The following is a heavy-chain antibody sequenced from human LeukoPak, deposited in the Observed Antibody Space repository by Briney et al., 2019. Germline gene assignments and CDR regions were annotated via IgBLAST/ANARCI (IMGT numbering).Heavy chain of an antibody. Sequence: GGSLRLSCAASGFTFSSYGMSWVRHAPGKGLEWVSAISGSGGSTYYADSVKGRFTISRDNSKNTLYLQMNSLRAEDTAVYYCAKVFGSGWYSPNGAFDYWGQGTLVTVSS. D-gene: IGHD6-19*01. J-gene: IGHJ4*02. V-gene: IGHV3-23*01. CDR2: ISGSGGST. CDR3: AKVFGSGWYSPNGAFDY. CDR1: GFTFSSYG.